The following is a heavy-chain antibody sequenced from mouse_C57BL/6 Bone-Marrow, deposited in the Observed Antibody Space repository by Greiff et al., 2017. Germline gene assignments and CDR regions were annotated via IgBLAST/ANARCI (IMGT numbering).Heavy chain of an antibody. J-gene: IGHJ4*01. CDR3: ARGGAIYYDYGYAMDY. CDR2: IHPNSGST. V-gene: IGHV1-64*01. D-gene: IGHD2-4*01. CDR1: GYTFTSYW. Sequence: QVQLQQPGAELVKPGASVKLSCKASGYTFTSYWMHWVKQRPGQGLEWIGMIHPNSGSTNYNEKFKSKATLTVDKSSSTAYMQLSSLTSVDSAVYYCARGGAIYYDYGYAMDYWGQGTSVTVSS.